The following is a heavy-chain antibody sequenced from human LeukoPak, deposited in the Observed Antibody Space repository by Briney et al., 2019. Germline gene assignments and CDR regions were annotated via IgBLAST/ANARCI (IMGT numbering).Heavy chain of an antibody. Sequence: GASVKVSCKASGYTFTIYGIGWVRKAPGQGLEWMGWISAYNGNTNYAQKFQDRVTMTTDTSTSTAYMELRSLRSDDTAVYYCARDGRFGELFDYWGQGTLVTVSS. CDR2: ISAYNGNT. CDR3: ARDGRFGELFDY. D-gene: IGHD3-10*01. J-gene: IGHJ4*02. V-gene: IGHV1-18*01. CDR1: GYTFTIYG.